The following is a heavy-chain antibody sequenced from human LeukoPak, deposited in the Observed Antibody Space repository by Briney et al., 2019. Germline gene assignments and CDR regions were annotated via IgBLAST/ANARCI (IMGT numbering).Heavy chain of an antibody. CDR3: ARDLSGSYSGHYFDY. D-gene: IGHD1-26*01. J-gene: IGHJ4*02. Sequence: PGGSLRLSCAASGSTFSSYWMSWVRQAPGKGLEWVANIKQDGSEKCYVDSVKGRFTISRDNAKNSLYLQMNSLRAEDTAVYYCARDLSGSYSGHYFDYWGQGTLVTVSS. CDR2: IKQDGSEK. CDR1: GSTFSSYW. V-gene: IGHV3-7*01.